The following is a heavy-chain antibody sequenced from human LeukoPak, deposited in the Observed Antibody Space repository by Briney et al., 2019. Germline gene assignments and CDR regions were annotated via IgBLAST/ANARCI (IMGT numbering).Heavy chain of an antibody. CDR1: GGSISSYY. V-gene: IGHV4-59*08. J-gene: IGHJ3*02. CDR2: IYYSGST. CDR3: ARNPNYYDSSGHYSDAFDI. Sequence: SETLSLTCTVSGGSISSYYWSWIWQPPGKGLEWIGYIYYSGSTNYNPSLKSRVTISVDTSKNQFSLKLSSVTAADTAVYYCARNPNYYDSSGHYSDAFDIWGQGTMVTVSS. D-gene: IGHD3-22*01.